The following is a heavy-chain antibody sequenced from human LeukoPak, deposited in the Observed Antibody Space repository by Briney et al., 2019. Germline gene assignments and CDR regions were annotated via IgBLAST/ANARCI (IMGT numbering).Heavy chain of an antibody. V-gene: IGHV3-23*01. CDR1: GLTFSSYA. CDR2: ISVSGGST. CDR3: AKSSPRFWFGGSCYPDS. J-gene: IGHJ4*02. D-gene: IGHD2-15*01. Sequence: PGRSLRLSCAASGLTFSSYAMSWVRQAPGKGLEWVSAISVSGGSTHYADSVKGRSTISRDNSKKTLYLQMSSLRAEDTAVYYCAKSSPRFWFGGSCYPDSWGQGTLVTVSS.